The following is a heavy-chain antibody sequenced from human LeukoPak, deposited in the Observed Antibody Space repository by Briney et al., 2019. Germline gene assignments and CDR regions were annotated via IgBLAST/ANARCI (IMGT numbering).Heavy chain of an antibody. CDR2: ISYDGSNK. Sequence: GGSLRLSCAASGFTFSSYAMHWVRQAPGKGLEWVAVISYDGSNKYYADSVKGRFTISRDNSKNTLYLQVNSLRAEDTAVYYCARAAILAAGPYYWGQGTLVTVSS. CDR1: GFTFSSYA. J-gene: IGHJ4*02. V-gene: IGHV3-30-3*01. D-gene: IGHD6-13*01. CDR3: ARAAILAAGPYY.